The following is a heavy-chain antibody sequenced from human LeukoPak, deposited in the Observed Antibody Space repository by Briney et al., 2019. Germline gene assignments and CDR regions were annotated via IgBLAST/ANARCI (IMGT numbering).Heavy chain of an antibody. Sequence: GGSLRLSCAASGFTFSNYAMSWVRQAPGKGLEWVSAISGSGDSIHYGDSVQGRVTVSRDNSKNTLYLQMNSLRAEDTAVYYCAKESNEIAAAGTYFDYWGQGTLVTVSS. CDR3: AKESNEIAAAGTYFDY. CDR1: GFTFSNYA. V-gene: IGHV3-23*01. J-gene: IGHJ4*02. CDR2: ISGSGDSI. D-gene: IGHD6-13*01.